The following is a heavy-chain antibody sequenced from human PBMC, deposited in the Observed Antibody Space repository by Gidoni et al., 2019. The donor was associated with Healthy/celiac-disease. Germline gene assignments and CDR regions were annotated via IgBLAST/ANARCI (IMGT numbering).Heavy chain of an antibody. Sequence: QLQLQESGPGLVKPSETLSLTRTVPGGSISSSSYYWGWIRQPPGKGLEWIGSIYYSGSTYYNPSLKSRVTISVDTSKNQFSLKLSSVTAADTAVYYCARIAAAGPEDDYWGQGTLVTVSS. CDR1: GGSISSSSYY. CDR2: IYYSGST. J-gene: IGHJ4*02. D-gene: IGHD6-13*01. CDR3: ARIAAAGPEDDY. V-gene: IGHV4-39*01.